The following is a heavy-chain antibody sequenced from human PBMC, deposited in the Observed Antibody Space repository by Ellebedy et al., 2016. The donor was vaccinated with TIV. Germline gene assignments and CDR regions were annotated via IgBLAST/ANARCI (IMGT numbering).Heavy chain of an antibody. CDR3: ARIISGRSFYGMDV. Sequence: GGSLRLSXAASGFSSSDYYMSWIRQAPGKGLEWVSYISDSGSMIHYADSVKGRFTISRDNSKNSLYLQMNNLRADDTAVYYCARIISGRSFYGMDVWGQGTTVTVSS. V-gene: IGHV3-11*01. J-gene: IGHJ6*02. CDR1: GFSSSDYY. CDR2: ISDSGSMI. D-gene: IGHD6-19*01.